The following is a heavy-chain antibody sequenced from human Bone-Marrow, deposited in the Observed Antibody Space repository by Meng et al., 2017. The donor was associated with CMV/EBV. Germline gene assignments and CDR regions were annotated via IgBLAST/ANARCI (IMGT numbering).Heavy chain of an antibody. CDR3: ASSPPYYYDSSVYYYQERYYYGMDV. V-gene: IGHV1-69*05. Sequence: SVKVSCKASGGTFRSYAISWVRQAPGQGLEWMGGIIPIFGTANYAQKFQGRVTITTDESTSTAYMELSSLRSEDTAVYYCASSPPYYYDSSVYYYQERYYYGMDVWGQGTMVTFSS. CDR1: GGTFRSYA. J-gene: IGHJ6*02. D-gene: IGHD3-22*01. CDR2: IIPIFGTA.